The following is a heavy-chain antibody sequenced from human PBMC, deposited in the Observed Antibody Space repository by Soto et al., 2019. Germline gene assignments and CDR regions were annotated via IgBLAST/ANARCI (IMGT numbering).Heavy chain of an antibody. V-gene: IGHV3-23*01. D-gene: IGHD3-16*01. Sequence: LRLSCGASGFTFSNYAMTWVRQAPGKGLEWVSTINGGGGRTYYVASVKGRFTISRDNSESTLYLQMNGLRAEDTAVYYCAKDHDRGEFVDVWGRGTTVTVSS. CDR1: GFTFSNYA. CDR3: AKDHDRGEFVDV. J-gene: IGHJ6*02. CDR2: INGGGGRT.